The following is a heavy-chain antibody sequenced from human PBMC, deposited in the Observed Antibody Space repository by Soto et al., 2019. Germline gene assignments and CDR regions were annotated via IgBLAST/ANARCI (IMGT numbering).Heavy chain of an antibody. CDR3: AREVAADGTFREDVFDI. D-gene: IGHD6-13*01. CDR1: GGTFSNHA. V-gene: IGHV1-69*12. Sequence: QVHLVQSGAEVKKPGSSVKVSCKAPGGTFSNHAINWVRQAPGQGLEWMGRIIPIFSTTNYAQKFQGRVTMTADESTIKAYLELSSLKHDDTAVYYCAREVAADGTFREDVFDIWGQGTLVTVSS. CDR2: IIPIFSTT. J-gene: IGHJ3*02.